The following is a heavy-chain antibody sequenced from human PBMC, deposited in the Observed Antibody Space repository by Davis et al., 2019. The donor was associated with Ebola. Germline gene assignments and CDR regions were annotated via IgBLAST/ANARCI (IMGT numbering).Heavy chain of an antibody. CDR2: INPNSGGT. V-gene: IGHV1-2*02. J-gene: IGHJ6*02. Sequence: ASVKVSCKASGYTFTGYYMHWVRQAPGQGLEWMGWINPNSGGTNYAQKFQGRVTMTRDTSISTAYMELRSLRSDDTAVYYCASEPRGVAAHVGMDVWGQGTTVTVSS. CDR3: ASEPRGVAAHVGMDV. CDR1: GYTFTGYY. D-gene: IGHD6-13*01.